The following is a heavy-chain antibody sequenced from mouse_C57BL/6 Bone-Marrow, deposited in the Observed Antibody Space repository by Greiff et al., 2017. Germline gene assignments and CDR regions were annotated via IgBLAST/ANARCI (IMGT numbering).Heavy chain of an antibody. CDR2: IHPNSGST. CDR1: GYTFTSYW. D-gene: IGHD2-2*01. J-gene: IGHJ4*01. V-gene: IGHV1-64*01. Sequence: QVQLQQPGAELVKPGASVKLSCTASGYTFTSYWMHWVKQRPGQGLEWIGMIHPNSGSTNYNEKFKSKATLTVDKSSSTAYIQRTSLTSEDSEVYYCAIGYYYAMDYWGQGTSVTVSS. CDR3: AIGYYYAMDY.